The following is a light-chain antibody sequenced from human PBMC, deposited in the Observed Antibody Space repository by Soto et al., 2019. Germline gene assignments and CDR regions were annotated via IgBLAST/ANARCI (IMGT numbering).Light chain of an antibody. CDR3: QKHNAASWT. J-gene: IGKJ1*01. V-gene: IGKV1-27*01. CDR2: DAS. Sequence: DIQMTQSPSSLSASVGDRVTITCRASQGISIYLAWYQQRPGKVPRLLIYDASTLQSGVPSRFSASGSGTDFTLTIASLQPEDAATYYCQKHNAASWTFGPGTKVEIK. CDR1: QGISIY.